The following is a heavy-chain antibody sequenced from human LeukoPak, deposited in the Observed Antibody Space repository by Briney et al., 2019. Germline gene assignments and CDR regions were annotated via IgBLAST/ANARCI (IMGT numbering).Heavy chain of an antibody. CDR1: GYTFISYG. CDR3: AREEYSGYGGYYSYGMDV. J-gene: IGHJ6*04. D-gene: IGHD5-12*01. V-gene: IGHV1-18*04. Sequence: ASVKVSCKASGYTFISYGISWVRQPPGQGLEGMGWISAYNGNTNYAQKVQGRVAMTTDKSTSTAYMEMRSLRSDDTAVYYCAREEYSGYGGYYSYGMDVWGKGTKVTVSS. CDR2: ISAYNGNT.